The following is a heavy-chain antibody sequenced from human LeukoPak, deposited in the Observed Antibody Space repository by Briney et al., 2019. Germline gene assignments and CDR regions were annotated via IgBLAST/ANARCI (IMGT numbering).Heavy chain of an antibody. CDR1: GFTFSSYG. V-gene: IGHV3-33*01. D-gene: IGHD6-13*01. CDR3: ARELAAAGPSGFFDYCMDA. J-gene: IGHJ6*02. Sequence: GGSLRLSCAASGFTFSSYGMHWVRQAPGKGLEWVAVIWYDGSNKYYADSVKGRFTISRDNSKNTLYLQMNSLRAEDTAVYYCARELAAAGPSGFFDYCMDAWGQGTTVTVSS. CDR2: IWYDGSNK.